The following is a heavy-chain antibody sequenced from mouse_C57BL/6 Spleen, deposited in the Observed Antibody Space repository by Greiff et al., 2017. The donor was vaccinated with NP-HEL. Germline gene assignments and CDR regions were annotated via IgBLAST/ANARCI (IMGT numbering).Heavy chain of an antibody. CDR2: IDPSDSYT. CDR1: GYTFTSYW. D-gene: IGHD3-2*02. Sequence: QVQLQQPGAELVKPGASVKLSCKASGYTFTSYWMQWVKQRPGQGLEWIGEIDPSDSYTNYNQKFKGKATLTVETSSSTAYMQLSSLTSEDSAVYYCARRDSSGYEGFAYWGQGTLVTVSA. J-gene: IGHJ3*01. V-gene: IGHV1-50*01. CDR3: ARRDSSGYEGFAY.